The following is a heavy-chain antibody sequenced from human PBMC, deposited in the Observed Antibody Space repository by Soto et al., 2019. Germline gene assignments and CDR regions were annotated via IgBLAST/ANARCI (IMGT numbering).Heavy chain of an antibody. Sequence: QVQLVQSGAEVKKPGSSVKVSCKASGGTFSSYAISWVRQAPGQGLEWMGGIIPIFATSNYAQRFQGRVTNTGDEFQGPAYNELDRPRTGGQGGYFCGRGGFPESGRYSVLVRAFDIWGQGTMVTVSS. D-gene: IGHD3-10*01. J-gene: IGHJ3*02. CDR2: IIPIFATS. CDR3: GRGGFPESGRYSVLVRAFDI. V-gene: IGHV1-69*12. CDR1: GGTFSSYA.